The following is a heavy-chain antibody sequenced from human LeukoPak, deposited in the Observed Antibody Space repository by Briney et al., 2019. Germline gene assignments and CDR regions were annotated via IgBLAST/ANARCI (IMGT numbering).Heavy chain of an antibody. D-gene: IGHD5-12*01. V-gene: IGHV3-7*01. CDR2: IKEDGTET. CDR3: ATYIYWVAGDD. CDR1: GFTFSDSW. J-gene: IGHJ6*02. Sequence: GGSLRLSCAASGFTFSDSWMTWLRQAPGKGPEWVATIKEDGTETHYVDSVKGRFTVSRDNARKSLFLQMNSLRVEDTAVYYCATYIYWVAGDDWGQGTTVSVTS.